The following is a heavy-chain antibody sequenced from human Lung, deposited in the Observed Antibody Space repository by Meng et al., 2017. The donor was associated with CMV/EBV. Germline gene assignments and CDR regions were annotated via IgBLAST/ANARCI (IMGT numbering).Heavy chain of an antibody. CDR1: GYTFTAHY. CDR2: IHPHRGDT. Sequence: SXXVSCKASGYTFTAHYFHWVRQAPGQGLEWMGWIHPHRGDTNYAQQFQGRVTLTRDTSINTGYMELTRLTSDDTAVYYCARDNNWGPNYWGQGTLVTVSS. V-gene: IGHV1-2*02. CDR3: ARDNNWGPNY. J-gene: IGHJ4*02. D-gene: IGHD7-27*01.